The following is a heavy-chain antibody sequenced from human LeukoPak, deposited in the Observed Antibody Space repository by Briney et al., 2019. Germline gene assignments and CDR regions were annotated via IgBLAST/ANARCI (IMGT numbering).Heavy chain of an antibody. CDR3: AKPTSGSGSFLIDY. CDR2: IWDDGSYK. D-gene: IGHD1-26*01. CDR1: GFSFSNYG. Sequence: GGSLRLSCAASGFSFSNYGMHWVRQAPGKGLEWVAVIWDDGSYKYYADSVKGRFTISRDNSKNTLYLQITSLRAEDTAVYSCAKPTSGSGSFLIDYWGQGTLVTVSS. V-gene: IGHV3-33*06. J-gene: IGHJ4*02.